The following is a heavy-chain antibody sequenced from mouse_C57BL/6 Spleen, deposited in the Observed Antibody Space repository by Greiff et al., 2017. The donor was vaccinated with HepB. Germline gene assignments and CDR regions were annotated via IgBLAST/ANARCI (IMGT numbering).Heavy chain of an antibody. CDR1: GFTFSDYG. Sequence: DVHLVESGGGLVQPGGSLKLSCAASGFTFSDYGMAWVRQAPRKGPEWVAFISNLAYSIYYADTVTGRFTISRENAKNTLYLEMSSLRSEDTAMYYCARKGSNYEDAMDYWGQGTSVTVSS. CDR2: ISNLAYSI. J-gene: IGHJ4*01. D-gene: IGHD2-5*01. V-gene: IGHV5-15*01. CDR3: ARKGSNYEDAMDY.